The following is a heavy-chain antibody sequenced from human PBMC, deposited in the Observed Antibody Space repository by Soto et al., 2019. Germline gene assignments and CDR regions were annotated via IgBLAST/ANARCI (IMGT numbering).Heavy chain of an antibody. CDR3: ARDGQLYCSGGRCYPRASIDY. J-gene: IGHJ4*02. CDR2: ISSSGSTI. CDR1: GFTFSDYY. V-gene: IGHV3-11*01. D-gene: IGHD2-15*01. Sequence: GGSMRLSCAASGFTFSDYYMSWIRKATGKGLEWVSYISSSGSTIYFADSVKGRFTISRDNAKNSLFLQMNNLRAEDTAVYYCARDGQLYCSGGRCYPRASIDYWGQGTLVTVSS.